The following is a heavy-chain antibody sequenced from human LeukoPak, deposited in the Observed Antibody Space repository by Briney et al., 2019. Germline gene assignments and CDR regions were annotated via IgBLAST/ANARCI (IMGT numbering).Heavy chain of an antibody. CDR1: GYSISSGYY. CDR3: ARRRWQRGPDVVNPFDY. CDR2: IYHNGNT. D-gene: IGHD5-12*01. Sequence: PSETLSLTCAVSGYSISSGYYWGWIRQPPRKGLEWIGSIYHNGNTYYNPSLKSRVTISVDTSKNEFSLKLSSVTAADTAVYYCARRRWQRGPDVVNPFDYWGQGTLVTVSS. J-gene: IGHJ4*02. V-gene: IGHV4-38-2*01.